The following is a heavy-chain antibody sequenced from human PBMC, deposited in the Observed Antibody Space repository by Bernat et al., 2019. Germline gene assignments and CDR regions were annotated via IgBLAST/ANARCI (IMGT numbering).Heavy chain of an antibody. J-gene: IGHJ6*02. V-gene: IGHV3-30*02. CDR1: GFTFRNYG. CDR2: TRYDGDNK. D-gene: IGHD3-16*01. Sequence: QVQLVESGGGVVQPGGSLRLSCAVSGFTFRNYGMHWVRQTPTKGLEWVAFTRYDGDNKYYLDSVKGRFTISRDNSKNTLYLQMNSLRTEDTAVYYCAKDGSRGIQLGEFGTLGMDVWGQGTTVTVSS. CDR3: AKDGSRGIQLGEFGTLGMDV.